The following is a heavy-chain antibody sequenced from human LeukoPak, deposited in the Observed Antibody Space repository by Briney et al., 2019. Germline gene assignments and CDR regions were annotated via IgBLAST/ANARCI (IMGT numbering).Heavy chain of an antibody. D-gene: IGHD3-10*01. Sequence: GGSLRLSCAASGFTFSNYGIHWVRQAPGKGLEWVALISYDGSNTWYADSVKGRFTISRDNSKNTLYLQMNSLRAEDTAVYYCARHGSGSYWTFIYWGQGTLVTVSS. CDR3: ARHGSGSYWTFIY. J-gene: IGHJ4*02. V-gene: IGHV3-30*04. CDR2: ISYDGSNT. CDR1: GFTFSNYG.